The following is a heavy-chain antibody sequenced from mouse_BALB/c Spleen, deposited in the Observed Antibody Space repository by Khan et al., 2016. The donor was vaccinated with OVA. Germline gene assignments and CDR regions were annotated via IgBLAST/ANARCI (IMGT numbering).Heavy chain of an antibody. D-gene: IGHD1-1*01. Sequence: EVQLVESGPGLVKPSPSLSLTCTVTGYSITSDYAWNWIRQFPGNKLEWMGFISYSGNTNYNPSLKSRISITRDTTKNQFFLQLNSVTIEDTATYYCARVYGGDFDYWGQGTTLTVSS. J-gene: IGHJ2*01. CDR1: GYSITSDYA. CDR3: ARVYGGDFDY. V-gene: IGHV3-2*02. CDR2: ISYSGNT.